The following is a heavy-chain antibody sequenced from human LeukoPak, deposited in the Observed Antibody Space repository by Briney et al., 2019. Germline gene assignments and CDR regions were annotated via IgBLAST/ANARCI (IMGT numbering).Heavy chain of an antibody. D-gene: IGHD1-14*01. CDR2: ISGYNGNT. Sequence: GASVKVSCKASGYTFTSYDINWVRQATGQGLEWMGWISGYNGNTNYAQKFQGRVTMTRDTSISTVYMELSRLRSDDTAVYYCARSKVYPNDYWGQGTLVTVSS. CDR3: ARSKVYPNDY. CDR1: GYTFTSYD. V-gene: IGHV1-2*02. J-gene: IGHJ4*02.